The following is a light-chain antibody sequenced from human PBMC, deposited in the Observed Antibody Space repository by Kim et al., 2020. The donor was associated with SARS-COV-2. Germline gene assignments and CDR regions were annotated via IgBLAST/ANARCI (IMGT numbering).Light chain of an antibody. V-gene: IGKV3-11*01. CDR2: DAS. Sequence: PGERASLSCRASQSVGTSLVWYQQKLGQAPRLLIYDASKRATDIPAKFSGSGSGTDFTLTISNLESEDFAVYYCHQRSDWPLTFGGGTKVDIK. J-gene: IGKJ4*01. CDR3: HQRSDWPLT. CDR1: QSVGTS.